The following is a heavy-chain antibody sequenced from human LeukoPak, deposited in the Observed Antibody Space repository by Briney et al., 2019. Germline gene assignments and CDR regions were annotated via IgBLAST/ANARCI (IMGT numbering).Heavy chain of an antibody. D-gene: IGHD2-2*01. CDR2: IYYSGST. V-gene: IGHV4-39*07. CDR1: GGSISSSSYY. CDR3: ARSIGDIVVVPAAKGWDY. J-gene: IGHJ4*02. Sequence: PSETLSLTCTVSGGSISSSSYYWGWIRQPPGKGLEWIGSIYYSGSTYYNPSLKSRVTISVDTSKNQFSLKLSSVTAADTAVYYCARSIGDIVVVPAAKGWDYWGQGTLVTVSS.